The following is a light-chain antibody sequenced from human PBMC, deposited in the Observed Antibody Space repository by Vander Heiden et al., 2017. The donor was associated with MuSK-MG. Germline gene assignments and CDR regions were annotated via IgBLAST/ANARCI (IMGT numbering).Light chain of an antibody. CDR1: QSISSY. J-gene: IGKJ2*01. V-gene: IGKV1-39*01. Sequence: DIQMTQSPSSLSASVGDRVTITCRASQSISSYLNWYQQKPGKAPKLLIYAVSNLQSGVPSRFSGGTSGTDFTLTISRLQPEDFATYYCQQSDSTSYTFGQGTKLEIK. CDR3: QQSDSTSYT. CDR2: AVS.